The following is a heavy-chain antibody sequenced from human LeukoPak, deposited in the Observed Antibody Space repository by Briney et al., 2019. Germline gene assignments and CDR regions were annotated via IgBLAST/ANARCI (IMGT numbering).Heavy chain of an antibody. CDR2: ITGTDHSM. D-gene: IGHD2/OR15-2a*01. Sequence: GGSLRLSCDASGFIFSDYYMSWIRRAPGKGLEWLSYITGTDHSMRYADSVKGRFAISRDNGKNSLYLQLNSLRAEDTAVYYCARGHCNSRNCYWHFDLWGRGTRVTVSS. V-gene: IGHV3-11*01. J-gene: IGHJ2*01. CDR3: ARGHCNSRNCYWHFDL. CDR1: GFIFSDYY.